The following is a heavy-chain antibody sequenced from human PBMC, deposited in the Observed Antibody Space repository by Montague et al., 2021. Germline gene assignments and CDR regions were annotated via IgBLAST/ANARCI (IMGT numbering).Heavy chain of an antibody. CDR2: TYYRSKWYN. CDR1: GDSVSSNDAT. J-gene: IGHJ5*02. V-gene: IGHV6-1*01. CDR3: ARGWQKRFDP. Sequence: CAISGDSVSSNDATWNWIRQSPSIGLEWQVRTYYRSKWYNEYAISVKSRITVNPDTSKNQFSLLLNSVTPEDTAVYYCARGWQKRFDPWGQGTLVTVSS. D-gene: IGHD5-24*01.